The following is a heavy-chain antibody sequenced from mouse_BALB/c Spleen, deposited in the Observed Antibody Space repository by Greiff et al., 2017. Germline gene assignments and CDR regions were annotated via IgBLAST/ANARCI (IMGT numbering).Heavy chain of an antibody. J-gene: IGHJ2*01. CDR1: GFTFSSFG. Sequence: EVMLVESGGGLVQPGGSRKLSCAASGFTFSSFGMHWVRQAPEKGLEWVAYISSGCSTIYYADTVKGRFTISRDNPKNTLFLQMTSLRSEDTAMYYCARNYRYDGYNFDYWGQGTTLTVSS. D-gene: IGHD2-14*01. V-gene: IGHV5-17*02. CDR2: ISSGCSTI. CDR3: ARNYRYDGYNFDY.